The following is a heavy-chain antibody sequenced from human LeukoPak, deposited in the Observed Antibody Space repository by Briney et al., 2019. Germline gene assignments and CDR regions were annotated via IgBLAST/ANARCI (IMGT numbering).Heavy chain of an antibody. V-gene: IGHV4-59*08. D-gene: IGHD1-26*01. J-gene: IGHJ4*02. CDR1: GGSMSSYY. CDR3: ARHASSGTYLFDY. CDR2: IYYSGST. Sequence: SETLSLTCTVSGGSMSSYYWSWIRQPPGKGLEWIGYIYYSGSTNYNPSPKSRVTISVDTSKIQFSLRLSSVAAADTAVYYCARHASSGTYLFDYWGLGTLVTVSS.